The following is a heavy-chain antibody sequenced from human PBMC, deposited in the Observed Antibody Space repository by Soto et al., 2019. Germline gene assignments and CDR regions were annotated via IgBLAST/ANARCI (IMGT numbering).Heavy chain of an antibody. D-gene: IGHD4-17*01. CDR2: VSGRGGST. CDR3: AKDSTVTTSLYFYYYGFDV. CDR1: GFTFNHYA. Sequence: VHLVESGGGLVQPGGSLRLACTASGFTFNHYAMSWVRQAPGKGLEWVSAVSGRGGSTKYADSVKGRFIISRDNSNSTPYLQMDSLRGEDTAVYYCAKDSTVTTSLYFYYYGFDVWGQGTTVTVSS. V-gene: IGHV3-23*04. J-gene: IGHJ6*02.